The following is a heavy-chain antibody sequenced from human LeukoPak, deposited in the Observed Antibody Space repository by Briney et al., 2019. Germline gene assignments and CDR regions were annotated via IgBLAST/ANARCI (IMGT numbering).Heavy chain of an antibody. V-gene: IGHV3-23*01. CDR1: GFTFSNYA. CDR3: AKSWSCVQYNDWLCYFDY. J-gene: IGHJ4*02. D-gene: IGHD3-9*01. CDR2: ISGSSGTT. Sequence: GGSLRLSCAASGFTFSNYAMSWVRQAPGKGLEWVSGISGSSGTTYYTDSVQGRFTISIDNSKDTLYLQMNSLRDDDTAIYYCAKSWSCVQYNDWLCYFDYWGQGTLVTVSS.